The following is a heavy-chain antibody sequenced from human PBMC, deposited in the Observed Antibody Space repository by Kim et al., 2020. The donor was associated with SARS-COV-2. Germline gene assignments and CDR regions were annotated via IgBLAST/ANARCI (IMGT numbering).Heavy chain of an antibody. CDR1: GFTFSSYE. CDR3: ARVGRENYYGSGADAFDI. J-gene: IGHJ3*02. CDR2: ISSSGSTI. D-gene: IGHD3-10*01. Sequence: GGSLRLSCAASGFTFSSYEMNWVRQAPGKGLEWVSYISSSGSTIYYADSVKGRFTISRDNAKNSLYLQMNSLRAEDTAVYYCARVGRENYYGSGADAFDIWGQGTMVTVSS. V-gene: IGHV3-48*03.